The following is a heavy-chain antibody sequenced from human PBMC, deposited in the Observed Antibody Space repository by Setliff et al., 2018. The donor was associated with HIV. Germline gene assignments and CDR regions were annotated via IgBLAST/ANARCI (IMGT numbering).Heavy chain of an antibody. D-gene: IGHD3-9*01. J-gene: IGHJ5*02. CDR3: ARGDDILTGYYDNWFDP. V-gene: IGHV4-4*07. CDR1: GGSISSYY. CDR2: IYTRGST. Sequence: SETLSLTCTVSGGSISSYYWSWIRQPAGKGLEWIGRIYTRGSTNYNPSLKSRVTMSVDPSKNPFSLKLSSVTAADTAVYYCARGDDILTGYYDNWFDPWGQGTLVTVSS.